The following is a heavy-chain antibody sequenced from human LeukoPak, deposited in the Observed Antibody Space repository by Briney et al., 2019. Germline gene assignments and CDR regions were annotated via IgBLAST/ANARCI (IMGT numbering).Heavy chain of an antibody. CDR1: GFTFSSYG. CDR3: ANRGRQGFDY. J-gene: IGHJ4*02. D-gene: IGHD3-10*01. CDR2: IRYDGSNK. Sequence: GGSLRLSCAASGFTFSSYGMHWVRQAPGKGLEWVAFIRYDGSNKYYADSVKGRFTISRDNSKNTLYLQVNSLRAEDTAVYYCANRGRQGFDYWGQGTLVTVSS. V-gene: IGHV3-30*02.